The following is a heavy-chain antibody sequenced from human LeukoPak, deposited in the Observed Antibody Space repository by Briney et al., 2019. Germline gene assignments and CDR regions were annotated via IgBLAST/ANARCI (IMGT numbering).Heavy chain of an antibody. J-gene: IGHJ2*01. Sequence: PSEPLSLTCAVYGGSFSGYYWSWIRPPPGKGLEWIGEINHSGSTNYTPSLKSRVTLPLHTSKNQLSLELRSVTAADTAVYYCARLNWGSGWYFDLWGRATLVTVSP. CDR1: GGSFSGYY. D-gene: IGHD7-27*01. CDR2: INHSGST. CDR3: ARLNWGSGWYFDL. V-gene: IGHV4-34*01.